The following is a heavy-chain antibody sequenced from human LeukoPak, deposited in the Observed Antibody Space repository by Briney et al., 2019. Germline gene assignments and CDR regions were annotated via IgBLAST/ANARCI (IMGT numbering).Heavy chain of an antibody. CDR1: GGSISGYY. CDR2: IYNSESI. Sequence: SETLSLTCTVSGGSISGYYWSWIRHPAGKGLEWIGRIYNSESINYNPSLKSRVTMSIDTSKNQFSLKLNSVTAADTAVYYCARDRSSSYTRDWFDPWGRGVLVTVSS. V-gene: IGHV4-4*07. CDR3: ARDRSSSYTRDWFDP. J-gene: IGHJ5*02. D-gene: IGHD6-13*01.